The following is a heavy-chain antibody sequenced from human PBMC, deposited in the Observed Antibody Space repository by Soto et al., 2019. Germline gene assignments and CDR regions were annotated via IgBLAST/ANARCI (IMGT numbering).Heavy chain of an antibody. CDR3: ARFSATTWFGELLPRGYFDY. Sequence: QVQLVQTGAEVKKPGSSVKVSCKASGGTFSSYAISWVRQAPGQGLEWMGGIIPIFGTANYAQKFQGRVTITADESTSTAYMELSSLRSEDTAVYYCARFSATTWFGELLPRGYFDYWGQGTLVTVSS. J-gene: IGHJ4*02. V-gene: IGHV1-69*01. CDR2: IIPIFGTA. D-gene: IGHD3-10*01. CDR1: GGTFSSYA.